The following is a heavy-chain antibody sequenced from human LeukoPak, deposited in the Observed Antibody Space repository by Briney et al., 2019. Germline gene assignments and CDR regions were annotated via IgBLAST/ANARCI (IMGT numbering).Heavy chain of an antibody. D-gene: IGHD2-2*01. CDR3: ARATRCYHTNDY. CDR1: GGSFSGYY. J-gene: IGHJ4*02. V-gene: IGHV4-34*01. CDR2: INHSGST. Sequence: SETLSLTCAVYGGSFSGYYWSWIRQPPGKGLEWIGEINHSGSTNYNPSLKSRVTISVDTSKNQFSLKLSSVTAADTAVYYCARATRCYHTNDYWGQGTLVTVSS.